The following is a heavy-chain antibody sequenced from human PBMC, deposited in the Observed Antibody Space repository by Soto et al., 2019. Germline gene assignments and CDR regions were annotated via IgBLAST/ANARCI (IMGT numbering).Heavy chain of an antibody. V-gene: IGHV5-51*01. CDR1: GYSFSFYW. Sequence: GESLRISCKASGYSFSFYWIGWVRQMPGKGLEWMAIMYPDDSDIRYSPSFEAHVTISADKSTSTAFLQWSSLKASDTAMYYCATAYVYDFENSNYYRDAFDIWGQGTLVTVSS. J-gene: IGHJ3*02. CDR2: MYPDDSDI. CDR3: ATAYVYDFENSNYYRDAFDI. D-gene: IGHD3-22*01.